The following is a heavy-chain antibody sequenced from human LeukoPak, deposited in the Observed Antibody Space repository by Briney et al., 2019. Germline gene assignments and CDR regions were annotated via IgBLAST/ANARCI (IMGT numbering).Heavy chain of an antibody. D-gene: IGHD6-19*01. CDR3: VRSVAGTDYYDYGLDV. Sequence: GESLKISCKGSGYSFPSYWISWGRQMPGKGLEWMGRIDPSDSYTNYSPSFQGHVTMSADKSISTAYLQWSSLKASDTAMYYCVRSVAGTDYYDYGLDVWGKGTTVTVSS. CDR2: IDPSDSYT. V-gene: IGHV5-10-1*01. CDR1: GYSFPSYW. J-gene: IGHJ6*04.